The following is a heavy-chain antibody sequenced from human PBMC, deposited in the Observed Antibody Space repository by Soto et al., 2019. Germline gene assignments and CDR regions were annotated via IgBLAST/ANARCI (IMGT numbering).Heavy chain of an antibody. D-gene: IGHD1-1*01. Sequence: GASVKVSCKASGGTFSRNAISWVRQAPGQGLEWMGGIIPIFGPANFAKKFQGRVTITADESTTTAYMELSTLTSEDTAVYYCATGSFTSTGGRIGYHYNAMDVWGQGTTVTVSS. J-gene: IGHJ6*02. CDR1: GGTFSRNA. CDR2: IIPIFGPA. V-gene: IGHV1-69*13. CDR3: ATGSFTSTGGRIGYHYNAMDV.